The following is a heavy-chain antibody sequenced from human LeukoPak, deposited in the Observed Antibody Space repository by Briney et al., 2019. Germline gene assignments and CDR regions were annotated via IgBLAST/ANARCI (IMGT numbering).Heavy chain of an antibody. CDR2: FFYPGST. CDR3: ARHNHGMDG. Sequence: YPSETLSLTCTVSGGSISSSGYYWGWIRQPPGKGLEWIGSFFYPGSTYYNSSLKSRLTVSEDTSRTQLSLKLTSVTAADTAVYYCARHNHGMDGWGQGTTVTVSS. V-gene: IGHV4-39*01. CDR1: GGSISSSGYY. J-gene: IGHJ6*02.